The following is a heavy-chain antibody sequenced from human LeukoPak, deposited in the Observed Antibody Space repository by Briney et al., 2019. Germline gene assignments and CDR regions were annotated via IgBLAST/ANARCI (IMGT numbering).Heavy chain of an antibody. CDR1: GYTFTSYY. D-gene: IGHD3-16*01. CDR3: ARDPHISRLGELGEH. CDR2: INPSDGTT. J-gene: IGHJ1*01. V-gene: IGHV1-46*01. Sequence: ASVKVSCKASGYTFTSYYMHWVRQAPGQGLEWVGIINPSDGTTSYAQRFRGRVTMTTDTSTSTAYMELRSLRSDDTAVYYCARDPHISRLGELGEHWGQGTLVTVSS.